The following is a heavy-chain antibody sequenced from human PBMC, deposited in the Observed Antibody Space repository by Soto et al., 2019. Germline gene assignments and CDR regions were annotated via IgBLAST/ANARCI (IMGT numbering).Heavy chain of an antibody. V-gene: IGHV4-30-4*01. D-gene: IGHD3-3*01. Sequence: SETLSLTCTVSGGSISSGDYYWSWIRQPPGKGLEWIGYIYYSGSTYYNPSLKSRVTISVDTSKNQFSLKLSSVTAADTAVYYCASFTIFGVVKTPVYGMDVWGQGTTVTVYS. CDR3: ASFTIFGVVKTPVYGMDV. J-gene: IGHJ6*02. CDR1: GGSISSGDYY. CDR2: IYYSGST.